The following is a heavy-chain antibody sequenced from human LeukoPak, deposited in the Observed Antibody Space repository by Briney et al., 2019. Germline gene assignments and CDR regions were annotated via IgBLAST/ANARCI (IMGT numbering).Heavy chain of an antibody. CDR3: TKWGDYDGSTGYYDSDY. CDR2: IVGNGVST. CDR1: GFTFRNYA. V-gene: IGHV3-23*01. Sequence: GRSLRLSCAASGFTFRNYAMSWVRQAPGKGLEWVSAIVGNGVSTYYADSVQGRFTISRDNSKNTLYLQVNSLRAEDTALYYCTKWGDYDGSTGYYDSDYWGQGTLVTVSS. J-gene: IGHJ4*02. D-gene: IGHD3-9*01.